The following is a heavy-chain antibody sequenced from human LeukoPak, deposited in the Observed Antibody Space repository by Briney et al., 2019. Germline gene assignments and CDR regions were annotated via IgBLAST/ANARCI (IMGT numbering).Heavy chain of an antibody. CDR3: ARGLRRITMVRGGLNWFDP. V-gene: IGHV1-2*04. J-gene: IGHJ5*02. CDR1: GYTFTGYY. D-gene: IGHD3-10*01. CDR2: INPNSGGT. Sequence: ASVTVSCKASGYTFTGYYMHWVRQAPGQGLEWMGWINPNSGGTNYAQKFQGWVTMTRDTSISTAYMELSRLRSDDTAVYYCARGLRRITMVRGGLNWFDPWGQGTLVTVSS.